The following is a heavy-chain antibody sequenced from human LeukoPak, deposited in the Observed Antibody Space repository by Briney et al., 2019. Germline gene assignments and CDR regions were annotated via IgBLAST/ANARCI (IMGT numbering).Heavy chain of an antibody. CDR2: INHSGST. CDR1: GGSFSGYY. D-gene: IGHD2-2*01. V-gene: IGHV4-34*01. Sequence: PSETLSLTCAVYGGSFSGYYWSWIRQPPGKGLEWIGEINHSGSTNYNPSLKSRVTISVDTSKDQFSLKLSSVTAADAAVYYCARVSYQLLRYYYYYYMDVWGKGTTVTVSS. CDR3: ARVSYQLLRYYYYYYMDV. J-gene: IGHJ6*03.